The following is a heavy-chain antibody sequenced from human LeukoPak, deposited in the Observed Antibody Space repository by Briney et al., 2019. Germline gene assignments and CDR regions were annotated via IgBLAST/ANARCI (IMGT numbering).Heavy chain of an antibody. CDR3: ARRSKSGYYFDS. D-gene: IGHD2-2*01. Sequence: SGTLSLTCAVSGGSISSTNWWSWVRQPPGKGLEWIGEIYHSGSSNFNPSLKSRVTISVDTSRNQFSLKLSSVTAADTAVYYCARRSKSGYYFDSWGQGTLVTVSS. J-gene: IGHJ4*02. V-gene: IGHV4-4*02. CDR1: GGSISSTNW. CDR2: IYHSGSS.